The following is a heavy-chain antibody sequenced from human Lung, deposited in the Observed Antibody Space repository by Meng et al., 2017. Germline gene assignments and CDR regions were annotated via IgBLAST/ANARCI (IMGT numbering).Heavy chain of an antibody. CDR3: AKYSYGLGDYLDS. D-gene: IGHD3-10*01. Sequence: ESLKISCAASGFSFSSYAMSWVRHAPGKGLEWVSALSGGGFTTYYADSVKGRFAISRHNSKNTLYLQMNSLRAEDTALYYCAKYSYGLGDYLDSWGQGALVTVSS. CDR2: LSGGGFTT. V-gene: IGHV3-23*01. CDR1: GFSFSSYA. J-gene: IGHJ4*02.